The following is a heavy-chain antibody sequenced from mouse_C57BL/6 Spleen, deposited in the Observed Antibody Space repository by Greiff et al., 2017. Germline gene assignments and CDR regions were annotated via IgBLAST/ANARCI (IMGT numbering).Heavy chain of an antibody. Sequence: VQLKESGPGLVKPSQSLSLTCSVTGYSITSGYYWNWIRQFPGNKLEWMGYISYDGSNNYNPSLKNRIPITRDTSKNQFFLKLNSVTTEDTATYYCARDRAVDYFDYWGQGTTLTVSS. J-gene: IGHJ2*01. V-gene: IGHV3-6*01. CDR2: ISYDGSN. CDR1: GYSITSGYY. CDR3: ARDRAVDYFDY. D-gene: IGHD1-1*01.